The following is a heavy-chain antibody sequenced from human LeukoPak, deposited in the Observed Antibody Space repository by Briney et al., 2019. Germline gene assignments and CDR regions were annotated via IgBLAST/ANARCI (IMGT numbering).Heavy chain of an antibody. CDR3: AKAAEPILTRIGMDV. D-gene: IGHD3-9*01. CDR1: GFTFSSYG. V-gene: IGHV3-30*18. CDR2: ISYDGSNK. J-gene: IGHJ6*04. Sequence: PGGSLRLSCAASGFTFSSYGMHWVRQAPGKGLEWVAVISYDGSNKYYADSVKGRFTISRDNSKNTLYLQMNSLRAEDTAVYYCAKAAEPILTRIGMDVWGKGATVTVSS.